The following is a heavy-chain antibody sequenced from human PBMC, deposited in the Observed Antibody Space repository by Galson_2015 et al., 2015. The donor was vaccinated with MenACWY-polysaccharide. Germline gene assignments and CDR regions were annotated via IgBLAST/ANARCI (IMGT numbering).Heavy chain of an antibody. V-gene: IGHV3-23*01. CDR1: GVTLSNYG. CDR2: ISDRVDST. CDR3: AREGSRIVFHAFDI. D-gene: IGHD2-2*01. J-gene: IGHJ3*02. Sequence: SLRLSCAGSGVTLSNYGMSWVRQAPGKGLEWVSVISDRVDSTHYADSVKGRFTISRDNSKNTVFLEMNTLGVEDTAVYYCAREGSRIVFHAFDIWGQGTMVTVSS.